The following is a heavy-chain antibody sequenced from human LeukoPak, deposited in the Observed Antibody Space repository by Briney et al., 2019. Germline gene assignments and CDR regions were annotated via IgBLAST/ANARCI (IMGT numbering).Heavy chain of an antibody. CDR1: GYTFTSNY. J-gene: IGHJ4*02. CDR3: ARVYYDSSGYRYFDY. V-gene: IGHV1-46*01. Sequence: ASVKYSCKAFGYTFTSNYMHWVREAPGQGPEWMGVISPSGGSTSYAQKFQGRVTMTRDMSTSTVYMELSSLRSEDTAVYYCARVYYDSSGYRYFDYWGQGTLVTVSS. D-gene: IGHD3-22*01. CDR2: ISPSGGST.